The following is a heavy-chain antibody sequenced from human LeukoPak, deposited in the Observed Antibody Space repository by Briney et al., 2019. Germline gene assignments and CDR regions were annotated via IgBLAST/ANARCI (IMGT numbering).Heavy chain of an antibody. J-gene: IGHJ4*02. CDR3: AHLRRGYSYGRSFDY. V-gene: IGHV1-3*01. CDR2: INAGNGNT. D-gene: IGHD5-18*01. Sequence: ASVEVSCKASGYTFTSCAMHWVRQAPGQRLEWMGWINAGNGNTKYSQKFQGRVTITRDTSASTAYMELSSLRSEDTAVYYCAHLRRGYSYGRSFDYWGQGTLVTVSS. CDR1: GYTFTSCA.